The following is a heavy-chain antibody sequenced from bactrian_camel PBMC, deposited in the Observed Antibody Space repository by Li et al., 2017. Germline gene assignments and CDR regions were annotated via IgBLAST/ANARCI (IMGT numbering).Heavy chain of an antibody. CDR1: GDTSRRKY. Sequence: HVQLVESGGGSVQAGGSVRLSCVASGDTSRRKYMAWFRRTPGKEREGVAAIDSDGTTKYIESVQGRFTISKHNANNTLDLNMNSLKVEDTAMYYCAADGLNCQVASSSWSGVSYYDYQGQGTQVTVS. V-gene: IGHV3S53*01. CDR2: IDSDGTT. J-gene: IGHJ4*01. D-gene: IGHD6*01.